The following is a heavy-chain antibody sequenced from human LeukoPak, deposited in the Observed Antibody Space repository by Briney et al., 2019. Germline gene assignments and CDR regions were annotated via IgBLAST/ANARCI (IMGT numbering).Heavy chain of an antibody. CDR3: VRDRYSGSLDAFDI. CDR2: IYYSGST. D-gene: IGHD5-12*01. V-gene: IGHV4-59*13. CDR1: GGSISSYY. Sequence: SSETLSLTCTVSGGSISSYYWSWIRQPPGKGLEWIGYIYYSGSTNYNPSLKSRVTISVDTSKNQFSLKLSSVTAADTAVYYCVRDRYSGSLDAFDIWGQGTMVTVSS. J-gene: IGHJ3*02.